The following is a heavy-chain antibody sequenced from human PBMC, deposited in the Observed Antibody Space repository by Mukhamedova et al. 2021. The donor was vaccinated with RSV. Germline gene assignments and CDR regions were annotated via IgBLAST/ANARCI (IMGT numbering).Heavy chain of an antibody. V-gene: IGHV1-69*01. D-gene: IGHD3-9*01. Sequence: QWYQRRVTITADESTSTAYMELSSLRSEDTAVYYCARDYFLTDLYFDYWGQGTLVTVSS. CDR3: ARDYFLTDLYFDY. J-gene: IGHJ4*02.